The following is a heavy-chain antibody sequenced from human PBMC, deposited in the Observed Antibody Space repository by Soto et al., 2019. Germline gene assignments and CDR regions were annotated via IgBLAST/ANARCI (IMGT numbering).Heavy chain of an antibody. D-gene: IGHD6-19*01. V-gene: IGHV1-69*13. J-gene: IGHJ4*02. CDR1: GGTFSSYA. CDR3: ARIYSSGWSPDY. CDR2: IIPIFGTA. Sequence: SVKVSCKASGGTFSSYAISWVRQAPGQGLEWMGGIIPIFGTANYAQKFQGRVTITADESTSTAYMELSSLRSEDTAVYYCARIYSSGWSPDYWGQGTLVTVSS.